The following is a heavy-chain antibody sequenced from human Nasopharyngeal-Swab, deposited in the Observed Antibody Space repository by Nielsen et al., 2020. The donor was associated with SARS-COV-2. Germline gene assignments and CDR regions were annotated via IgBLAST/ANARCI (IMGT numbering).Heavy chain of an antibody. CDR3: ARDEYSSGGGGYYYGMDV. Sequence: SETLSLTCTVSGGSVSSGSYYWSWIRQPPGKGLEWIGYIYYSGSTNYNPSLKSRVTISVDTSKNQFSLKLRSVTAADTAVYYCARDEYSSGGGGYYYGMDVWGQGTTVTVSS. CDR1: GGSVSSGSYY. CDR2: IYYSGST. V-gene: IGHV4-61*01. D-gene: IGHD6-19*01. J-gene: IGHJ6*02.